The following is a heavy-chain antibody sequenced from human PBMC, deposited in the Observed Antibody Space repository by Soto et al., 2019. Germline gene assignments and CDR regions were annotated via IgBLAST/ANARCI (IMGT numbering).Heavy chain of an antibody. CDR1: GFTFSGSA. CDR3: TRLATTVTTDRQNRDSEY. CDR2: VRSKANSYAT. J-gene: IGHJ4*02. D-gene: IGHD4-17*01. Sequence: EVQLVESGGGLVQPGGSLKLSCAASGFTFSGSAMHWVRQASGKGLEWVGRVRSKANSYATAYAASVKGRFTISRDDSKXTXXLQMNSLKTEDTAVYYCTRLATTVTTDRQNRDSEYWGQGTLVTVSS. V-gene: IGHV3-73*01.